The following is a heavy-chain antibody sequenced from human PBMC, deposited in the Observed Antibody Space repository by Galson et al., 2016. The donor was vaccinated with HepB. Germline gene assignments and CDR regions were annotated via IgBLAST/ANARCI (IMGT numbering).Heavy chain of an antibody. J-gene: IGHJ4*02. V-gene: IGHV3-23*01. CDR1: GFTFSTYA. CDR2: ISGSGDT. D-gene: IGHD6-19*01. Sequence: SLRLSCAASGFTFSTYAMSWVRQAPGKGLGWVSGISGSGDTKFADSVKGRFTISRDNSKTTLYLQMHSLRAEDTAVYFCAREGAEMAVAGTAFDYWGQGTLVTVSS. CDR3: AREGAEMAVAGTAFDY.